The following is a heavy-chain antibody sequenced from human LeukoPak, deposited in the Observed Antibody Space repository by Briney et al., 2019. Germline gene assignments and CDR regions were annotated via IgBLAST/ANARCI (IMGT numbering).Heavy chain of an antibody. Sequence: SETLSLTCTVSGGSISSYYWSWIRQPPGKGLEWIGYIYYRGSTNYNPSLKSRVTISVDTSKNQFSLKLTSMTAADTAVYYCARAKVGATLWFDPWGQGTLVTVSS. CDR2: IYYRGST. D-gene: IGHD1-26*01. V-gene: IGHV4-59*01. CDR1: GGSISSYY. CDR3: ARAKVGATLWFDP. J-gene: IGHJ5*02.